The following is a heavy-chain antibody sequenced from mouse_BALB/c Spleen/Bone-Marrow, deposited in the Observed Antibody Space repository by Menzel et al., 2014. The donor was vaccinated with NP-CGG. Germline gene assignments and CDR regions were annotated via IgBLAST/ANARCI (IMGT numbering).Heavy chain of an antibody. CDR1: GFSLTSYG. CDR3: ARSGLRRPAMDY. J-gene: IGHJ4*01. V-gene: IGHV2-9*02. D-gene: IGHD2-4*01. CDR2: IWAGGST. Sequence: VHLVESGPGLVAPSQSLSITCTVSGFSLTSYGVHWVRQPPGKGLEWLGVIWAGGSTDYNSALMSRLSISKDNSKSQVFLKMNSLQIDGTAMYYCARSGLRRPAMDYWGQGTSVTVSS.